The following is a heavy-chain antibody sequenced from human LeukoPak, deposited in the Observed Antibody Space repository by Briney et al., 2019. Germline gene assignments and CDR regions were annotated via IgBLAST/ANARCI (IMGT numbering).Heavy chain of an antibody. CDR1: GFTFSSYG. Sequence: GGSLRLSCAASGFTFSSYGMHWVRQAPGKGLEWVALIWFDGSKKYYADSVKGRFTISRDNSKNTLYLQMNSLRVEDTAVYYCARVANITTFGMDIWGQGTTATVSS. J-gene: IGHJ6*02. CDR3: ARVANITTFGMDI. CDR2: IWFDGSKK. V-gene: IGHV3-33*01. D-gene: IGHD3-9*01.